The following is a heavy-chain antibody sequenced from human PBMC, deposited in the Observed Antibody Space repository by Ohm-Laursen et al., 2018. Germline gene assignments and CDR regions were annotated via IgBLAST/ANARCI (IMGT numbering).Heavy chain of an antibody. CDR3: AKSFDY. J-gene: IGHJ4*02. CDR1: GGSFSDYC. CDR2: INYSGST. V-gene: IGHV4-34*01. Sequence: GTLSLTCAVYGGSFSDYCWSWIRQPPGKGLEWIGEINYSGSTNYNPSLKSRVTISVDMSKNQFSLKASSVTAADTAVYYCAKSFDYWGQGTLVTVSS.